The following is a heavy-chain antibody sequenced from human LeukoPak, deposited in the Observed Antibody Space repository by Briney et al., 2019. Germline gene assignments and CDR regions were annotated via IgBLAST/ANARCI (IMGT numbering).Heavy chain of an antibody. CDR2: IYNTGST. D-gene: IGHD1-1*01. CDR3: ARHGPPPNEYYFDY. Sequence: SETLSLTCNVSGGSIRSGDYYWNWIRQHPGKGLEWIAKIYNTGSTYYNPSLRSRLSLSIDTSKNQFSLKLSSVTAADTAMYYCARHGPPPNEYYFDYWGQGTLVTVSS. V-gene: IGHV4-31*03. CDR1: GGSIRSGDYY. J-gene: IGHJ4*02.